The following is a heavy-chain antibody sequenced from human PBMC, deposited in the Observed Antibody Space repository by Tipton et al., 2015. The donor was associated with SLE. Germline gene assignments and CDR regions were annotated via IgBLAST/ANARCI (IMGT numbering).Heavy chain of an antibody. V-gene: IGHV1-18*01. Sequence: QVQLVQSGAEVKKPGASVKVSCKASDYTFTSYGISWVRQAPGQGLEWMGWISAYNGNTNYAQKLQGRVTMTTDTSTSTAHMELRSLRSDDTAVYYCARDPTDGVEPNWFDPWGQGTLVTVSS. CDR1: DYTFTSYG. CDR3: ARDPTDGVEPNWFDP. J-gene: IGHJ5*02. CDR2: ISAYNGNT. D-gene: IGHD3-3*01.